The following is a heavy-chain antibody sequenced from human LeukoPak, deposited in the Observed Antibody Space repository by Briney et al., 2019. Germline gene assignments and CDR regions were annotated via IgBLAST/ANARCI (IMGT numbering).Heavy chain of an antibody. Sequence: SETLSLACTVSGDSISSHYWCWSRQPPRKGLEWIGYIHISGRTNYNPSLQSRVTISVDTSKNQFSLILSSVTAADTAVYFCARLSHGPLYHFYYSMDVWGKGSTVTVS. J-gene: IGHJ6*03. V-gene: IGHV4-4*09. CDR2: IHISGRT. CDR1: GDSISSHY. CDR3: ARLSHGPLYHFYYSMDV. D-gene: IGHD2/OR15-2a*01.